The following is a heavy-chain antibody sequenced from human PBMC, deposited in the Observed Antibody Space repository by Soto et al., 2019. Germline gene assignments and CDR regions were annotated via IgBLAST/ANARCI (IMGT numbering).Heavy chain of an antibody. CDR1: GGSISSSSYY. D-gene: IGHD5-12*01. Sequence: QLQLQESGPGLVKPSETLSLTCTVSGGSISSSSYYWGWIRQPPGKGLEWIGSTYYSGSTYYNPSLRSRGTISVDTSKNQFPLKLSSVTAADTAVYYGARRGYVDWYFDLWGRGTLVTVSS. CDR3: ARRGYVDWYFDL. CDR2: TYYSGST. V-gene: IGHV4-39*01. J-gene: IGHJ2*01.